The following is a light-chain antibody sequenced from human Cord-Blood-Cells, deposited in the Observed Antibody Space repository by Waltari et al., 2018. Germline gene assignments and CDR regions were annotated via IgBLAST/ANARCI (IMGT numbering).Light chain of an antibody. CDR3: QQANSFPWT. CDR2: AAS. CDR1: EGISSR. V-gene: IGKV1-12*01. Sequence: DIQMTQSPSSVSASVGARVTITCRASEGISSRLAWYQQKPGKAPNLLIYAASSLQSGVPSRFSGSGSGTDFTLTISSLQPEDFATYYCQQANSFPWTFGQGTKVEIK. J-gene: IGKJ1*01.